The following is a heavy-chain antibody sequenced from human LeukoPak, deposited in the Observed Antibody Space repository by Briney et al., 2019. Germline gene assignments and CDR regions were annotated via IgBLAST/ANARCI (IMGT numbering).Heavy chain of an antibody. CDR2: IYYSGST. CDR3: ARGAQWWPH. D-gene: IGHD2-15*01. Sequence: ETLSLTCTVSGGSISSSSYYWGWIRQPPGKGLEWIGSIYYSGSTYYNPSLKSRVTISVDTSKNQFSLKLSSVTAADTAVYYCARGAQWWPHWGQGTLVTVSS. J-gene: IGHJ4*02. V-gene: IGHV4-39*07. CDR1: GGSISSSSYY.